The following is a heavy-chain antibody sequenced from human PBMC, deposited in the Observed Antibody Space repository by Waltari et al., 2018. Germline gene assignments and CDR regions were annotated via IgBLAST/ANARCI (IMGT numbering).Heavy chain of an antibody. Sequence: QVQLQESGPGLVKPSETLSLTCAVSGSSISSGYYWGWVRQPPGKGLEWIGSIHHSGNTYYNPSLKSRVTISVDTSKNQFSLKLSSVTAADTAMYFCVGDYEGVINYLDFWGQGTLVSVSS. CDR3: VGDYEGVINYLDF. D-gene: IGHD3-22*01. V-gene: IGHV4-38-2*02. J-gene: IGHJ4*02. CDR1: GSSISSGYY. CDR2: IHHSGNT.